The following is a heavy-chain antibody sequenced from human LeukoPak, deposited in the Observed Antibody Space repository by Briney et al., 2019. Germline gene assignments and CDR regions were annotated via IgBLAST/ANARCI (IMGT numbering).Heavy chain of an antibody. V-gene: IGHV3-64*01. CDR2: ISGDGGTT. CDR1: GFTFSTYA. Sequence: GGSLRLSCAASGFTFSTYAMHWLRQAPGKGLEYVSAISGDGGTTYYPNSVKGRFTISRDNSKNTLHLQMDSLRPEDMAVYYCARGGIKGPHDAYDIWGQGTVLTVSS. D-gene: IGHD3-10*01. CDR3: ARGGIKGPHDAYDI. J-gene: IGHJ3*02.